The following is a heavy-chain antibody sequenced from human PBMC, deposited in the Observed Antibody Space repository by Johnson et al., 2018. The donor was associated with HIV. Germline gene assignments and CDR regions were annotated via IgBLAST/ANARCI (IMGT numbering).Heavy chain of an antibody. V-gene: IGHV3-74*01. J-gene: IGHJ3*01. Sequence: VLLVESGGGLVQPGGSLRLSCGASGFTFSNYWMQWVRQAPGKGLVWVSRINGDGSRSTYADSVKGRFTIARDNAKNTLYLEMKSMRSEDTAVYYCARTSCSGASCLGYDPFDVWGQGTMVTVSS. CDR2: INGDGSRS. D-gene: IGHD2-15*01. CDR1: GFTFSNYW. CDR3: ARTSCSGASCLGYDPFDV.